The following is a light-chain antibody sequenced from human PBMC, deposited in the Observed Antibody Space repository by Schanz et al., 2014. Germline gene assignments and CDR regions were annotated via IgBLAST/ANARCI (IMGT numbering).Light chain of an antibody. Sequence: EIVLTQSPGTLSLSPGERATLSCGASQSVSSNLAWYQQKPGQAPRLLMLGASTRATGTPARFSGSGSGTDFTLTISSLQPEDFATYYCLQSYSTPAPAFGGGTKVEIK. V-gene: IGKV3-15*01. CDR1: QSVSSN. J-gene: IGKJ4*01. CDR3: LQSYSTPAPA. CDR2: GAS.